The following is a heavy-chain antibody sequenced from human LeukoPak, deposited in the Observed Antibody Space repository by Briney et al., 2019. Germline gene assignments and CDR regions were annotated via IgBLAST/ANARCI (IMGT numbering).Heavy chain of an antibody. Sequence: ASVKVSCKASGYTFTSYAMNWVRQAPGQGLEWMGWINTNTGNPTYAQGFTGRFVFSLDTSVSTAYLQIGSLKAEDTAVYYCARFPVATIYWGKWGFDYWGQGTLVTVSS. J-gene: IGHJ4*02. V-gene: IGHV7-4-1*01. CDR1: GYTFTSYA. D-gene: IGHD5-12*01. CDR3: ARFPVATIYWGKWGFDY. CDR2: INTNTGNP.